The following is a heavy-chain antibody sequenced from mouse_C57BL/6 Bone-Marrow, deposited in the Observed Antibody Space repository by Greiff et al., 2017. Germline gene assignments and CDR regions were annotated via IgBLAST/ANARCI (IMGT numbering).Heavy chain of an antibody. J-gene: IGHJ2*01. Sequence: VHVKQSGAELVRPGASVKLSCTASGFNIKDDYMHWVKQRPEQGLEWIGWIDPENGDTEYASKFQGKATITADTSSNTAYLQLSSLTSEYTAVYYCTTDYGSSYFDYWGQGTTLTVSS. V-gene: IGHV14-4*01. CDR1: GFNIKDDY. D-gene: IGHD1-1*01. CDR3: TTDYGSSYFDY. CDR2: IDPENGDT.